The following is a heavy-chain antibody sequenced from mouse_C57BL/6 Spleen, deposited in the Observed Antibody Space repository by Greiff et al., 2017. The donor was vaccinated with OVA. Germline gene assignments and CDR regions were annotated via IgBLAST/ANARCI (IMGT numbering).Heavy chain of an antibody. D-gene: IGHD3-2*02. CDR1: GFTFSSYA. Sequence: EVQGVESGGGLVKPGGSLKLSCAASGFTFSSYAMSWVRQTPEKRLEWVATISDGGSYTYYPDNVKGRFTISRDNAKNNLYLQMSHLKSEDTAMYYCAREGGDSSGYFAYGGQGTLVTVSA. CDR2: ISDGGSYT. J-gene: IGHJ3*01. V-gene: IGHV5-4*01. CDR3: AREGGDSSGYFAY.